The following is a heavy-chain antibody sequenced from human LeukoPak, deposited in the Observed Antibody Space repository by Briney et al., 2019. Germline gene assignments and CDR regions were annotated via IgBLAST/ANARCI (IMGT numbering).Heavy chain of an antibody. CDR2: INSDGSST. CDR3: AKDLWTLNIAGAVFDY. Sequence: GGSLRLSCAASGFTFSSYWMHWVRQAPGKGLVWVSRINSDGSSTSYADSVKGRFTISRDNSKKTLYLQMNSLRAEDTAVYYCAKDLWTLNIAGAVFDYWGQGTLVTVSS. J-gene: IGHJ4*02. D-gene: IGHD6-13*01. V-gene: IGHV3-74*01. CDR1: GFTFSSYW.